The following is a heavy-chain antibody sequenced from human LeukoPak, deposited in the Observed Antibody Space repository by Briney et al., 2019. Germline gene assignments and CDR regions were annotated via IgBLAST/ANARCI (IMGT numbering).Heavy chain of an antibody. Sequence: SQTLSLTCAVSGGSISSGGYSWSWIRQPPGKGLEWIGYIYHSGSTYYNPSLKSRVTISVDRSKNQFSLKLSSVTAADTAVYYCARAEDDSSGYYPYFDYWGQGNLVTVSS. J-gene: IGHJ4*02. V-gene: IGHV4-30-2*01. CDR1: GGSISSGGYS. CDR2: IYHSGST. CDR3: ARAEDDSSGYYPYFDY. D-gene: IGHD3-22*01.